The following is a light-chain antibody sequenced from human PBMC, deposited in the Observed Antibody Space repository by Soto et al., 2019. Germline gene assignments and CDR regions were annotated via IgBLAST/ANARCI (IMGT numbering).Light chain of an antibody. J-gene: IGLJ1*01. CDR3: SSYTTSNTRQIV. V-gene: IGLV2-14*03. CDR1: SSDVGGYNY. CDR2: DVT. Sequence: QSALTQPASVSGSPGQSITISCTGTSSDVGGYNYVSWYQHHPGKAPKLIIYDVTNRPSGVSNPFSGSKYGNTASLTISGRQPEEEADYYCSSYTTSNTRQIVFGTGTKLTVL.